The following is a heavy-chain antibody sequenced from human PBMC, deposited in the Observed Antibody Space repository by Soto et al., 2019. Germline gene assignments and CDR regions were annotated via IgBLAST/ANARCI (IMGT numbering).Heavy chain of an antibody. J-gene: IGHJ6*02. CDR1: GGSISSGGYY. Sequence: QVQLQESGPGLVKPSQTLSLTCTVSGGSISSGGYYWSWIRQHPGKGLEWIGYIYYSGSTHYNPSLNTLVTISVDTSKTLFSLKLRSVTAADTAVYYCASAPPHPLYYYYGMDVWGQGTTVTVSS. CDR2: IYYSGST. V-gene: IGHV4-31*01. CDR3: ASAPPHPLYYYYGMDV.